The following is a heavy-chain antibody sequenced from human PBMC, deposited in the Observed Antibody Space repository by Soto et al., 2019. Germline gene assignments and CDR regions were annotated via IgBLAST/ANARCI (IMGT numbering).Heavy chain of an antibody. J-gene: IGHJ4*02. V-gene: IGHV3-21*01. CDR3: AREEGIAVDY. CDR2: ISSGSSYI. Sequence: VGSLRLSCAASGFTFSSYSMNWVRQAPGKGLDWVSSISSGSSYIYYADSVKGRFTISRGYAKNSLYLQMNSLRADDTAVYYCAREEGIAVDYWGQGTLVTVSS. CDR1: GFTFSSYS.